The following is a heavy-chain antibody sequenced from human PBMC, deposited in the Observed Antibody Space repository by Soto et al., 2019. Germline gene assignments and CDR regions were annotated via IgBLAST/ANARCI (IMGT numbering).Heavy chain of an antibody. V-gene: IGHV3-21*01. J-gene: IGHJ6*02. CDR3: ARDQIVVVVAATPYYYYGMDV. CDR1: GFTFSSYS. D-gene: IGHD2-15*01. Sequence: PGGSLRLSCAASGFTFSSYSMNWVRQAPGKGLEWVSSISSSSSYIYYADSVKGRFTISRDNAKNSLYLQMNSLRAEDTAVYYCARDQIVVVVAATPYYYYGMDVWGQGTTVTVSS. CDR2: ISSSSSYI.